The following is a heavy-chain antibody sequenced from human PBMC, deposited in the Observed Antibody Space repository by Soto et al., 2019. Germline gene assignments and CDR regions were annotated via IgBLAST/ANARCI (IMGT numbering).Heavy chain of an antibody. CDR1: GYTFTSYA. CDR3: AGSSYYYYGMDV. V-gene: IGHV1-3*01. D-gene: IGHD6-6*01. J-gene: IGHJ6*02. Sequence: ASVKVSCKASGYTFTSYAMHWVRQAPGQRLEWMGWINAGNGNTKYSQKLQGRVTITRDTSASTAYMELSSLRSEDTAVYYCAGSSYYYYGMDVWGQGTTVTVSS. CDR2: INAGNGNT.